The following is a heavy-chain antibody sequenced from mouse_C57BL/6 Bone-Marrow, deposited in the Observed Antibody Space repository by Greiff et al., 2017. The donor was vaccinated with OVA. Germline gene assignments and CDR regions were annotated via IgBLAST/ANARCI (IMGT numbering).Heavy chain of an antibody. J-gene: IGHJ2*01. CDR1: GYTFTSYW. CDR3: ARGDYYGHDYFDY. V-gene: IGHV1-55*01. CDR2: IYPGSGST. D-gene: IGHD1-1*01. Sequence: VQLKQPGAELVKPGASVKMSCKASGYTFTSYWITWVKQRPGQGLEWIGDIYPGSGSTNYNEKFKSKATLTVDTSSSTAYMQLSSLTSEDSAVYYCARGDYYGHDYFDYWGQGTTLTVSS.